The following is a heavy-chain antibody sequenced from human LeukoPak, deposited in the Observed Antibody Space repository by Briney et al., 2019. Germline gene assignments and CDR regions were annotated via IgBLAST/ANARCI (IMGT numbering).Heavy chain of an antibody. CDR1: GFTFSDYY. CDR3: ARDQHGSGSYYGYYFDY. J-gene: IGHJ4*02. V-gene: IGHV3-11*06. Sequence: GGTLRLSCAASGFTFSDYYMSWIRQAPGKGLEWVSYISSSSSYTNYADFVKGLFTISRNNAKNSLYLQMNSLRAEDTAVYYCARDQHGSGSYYGYYFDYWGQGTLVTVSS. CDR2: ISSSSSYT. D-gene: IGHD3-10*01.